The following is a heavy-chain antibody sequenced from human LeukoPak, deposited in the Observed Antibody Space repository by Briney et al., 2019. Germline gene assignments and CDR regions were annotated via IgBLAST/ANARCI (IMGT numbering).Heavy chain of an antibody. CDR2: IYYSGST. CDR1: GGSISSGDYS. J-gene: IGHJ4*02. Sequence: SETLSLTCTVSGGSISSGDYSWSWIRQPPGKGLEWIGYIYYSGSTYYNPSLKSRVTISVDTSKNQFSLKLSSVTAADTAVYYCARAVRAYPNYYGSSGNFDYWGQGTLVTVSS. V-gene: IGHV4-30-4*01. D-gene: IGHD3-22*01. CDR3: ARAVRAYPNYYGSSGNFDY.